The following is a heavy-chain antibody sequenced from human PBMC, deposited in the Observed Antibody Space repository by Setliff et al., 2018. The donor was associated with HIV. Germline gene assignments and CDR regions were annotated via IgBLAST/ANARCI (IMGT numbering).Heavy chain of an antibody. CDR1: GYTFTNYY. J-gene: IGHJ4*02. Sequence: ASVKVSCKASGYTFTNYYLHWVRQAPGQGLEWMGWINPNSGGTNYAQKFQGRVTMTRDTSISTAYMDLNSLTSEDTAVYYCARETAGGHWDEYWGQGTLVTVSS. CDR3: ARETAGGHWDEY. CDR2: INPNSGGT. V-gene: IGHV1-2*02. D-gene: IGHD6-19*01.